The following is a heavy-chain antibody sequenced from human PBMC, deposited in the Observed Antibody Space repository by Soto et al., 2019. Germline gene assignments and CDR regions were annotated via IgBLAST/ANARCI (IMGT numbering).Heavy chain of an antibody. CDR2: ISYDGGNE. D-gene: IGHD1-26*01. CDR1: GFTFSSYG. J-gene: IGHJ4*02. CDR3: AKDRYSGTYPTDFDY. V-gene: IGHV3-30*18. Sequence: SCAGSGFTFSSYGIHWFRQSPGKGLEWVALISYDGGNEKYTESVKDRFTISRDDSHNVAYLQMSSLRTEDTAMYYCAKDRYSGTYPTDFDYWGQGSLVTVSS.